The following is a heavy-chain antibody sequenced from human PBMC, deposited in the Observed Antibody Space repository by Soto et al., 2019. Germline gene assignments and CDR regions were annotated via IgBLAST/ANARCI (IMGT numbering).Heavy chain of an antibody. CDR1: GFTFSSYG. V-gene: IGHV3-30*18. CDR3: AKNLPMPRGNSYGYPGSYSMDV. Sequence: QVQLVESGGGVVQPGRSLRLSCAASGFTFSSYGMHWVRQAPGKGLEWVAVISYDGSNKYYADSVKGRFTISRDNYKNTLYLQMNRLRAGDTAVYYCAKNLPMPRGNSYGYPGSYSMDVWGQGTTVTVSS. CDR2: ISYDGSNK. J-gene: IGHJ6*02. D-gene: IGHD5-18*01.